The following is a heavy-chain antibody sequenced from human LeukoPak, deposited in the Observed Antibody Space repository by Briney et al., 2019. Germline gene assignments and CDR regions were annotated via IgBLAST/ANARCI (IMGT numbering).Heavy chain of an antibody. J-gene: IGHJ4*02. D-gene: IGHD3-10*01. Sequence: PGGSLRLSCAASGFTFSNYGMHWVRQASGKGLEWVALIWYDGSNKHYADSVKGRFSLSRDNSKNTLYLQMNSLTDEDTAVYHCARGQFYYGSGTFYPMDSWGQGTLVTVSS. CDR1: GFTFSNYG. CDR3: ARGQFYYGSGTFYPMDS. CDR2: IWYDGSNK. V-gene: IGHV3-33*01.